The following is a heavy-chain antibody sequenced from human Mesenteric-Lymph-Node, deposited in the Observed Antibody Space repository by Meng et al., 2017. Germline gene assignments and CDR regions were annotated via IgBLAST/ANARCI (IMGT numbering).Heavy chain of an antibody. D-gene: IGHD3-10*01. J-gene: IGHJ1*01. Sequence: QVQLKVSGPGLVNASGALSLTCTVSGDYFNLHDWCTWVRQPPGKGLEWIGEIPHRGSSAYNPSLKSRVSMSIDKSKNQFSLKLTSVTAADTAVYHCLRGSGGSVWGQGTLVTVSS. CDR1: GDYFNLHDW. CDR3: LRGSGGSV. V-gene: IGHV4-4*02. CDR2: IPHRGSS.